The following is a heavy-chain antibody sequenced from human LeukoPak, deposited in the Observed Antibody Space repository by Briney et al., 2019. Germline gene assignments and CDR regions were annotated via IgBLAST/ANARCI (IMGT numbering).Heavy chain of an antibody. CDR1: GFTFSAHY. D-gene: IGHD3-22*01. CDR3: ARSDGSGYLEAY. V-gene: IGHV3-72*01. CDR2: VRNKANSYTT. J-gene: IGHJ4*02. Sequence: GGSLRLSCVDSGFTFSAHYMDWVRQAPGKGLEWVGRVRNKANSYTTEYAASVKDRFIISRDDSKSSLYLQMNSLKIEDTAVYYCARSDGSGYLEAYWGQGTLVTVSS.